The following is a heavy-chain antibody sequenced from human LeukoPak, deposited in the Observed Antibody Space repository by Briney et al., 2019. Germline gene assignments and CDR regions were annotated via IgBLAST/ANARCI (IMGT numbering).Heavy chain of an antibody. Sequence: GGSLRLSCAASGFTFSSYSMNWVRQAPGKGLEWVSSISSSSSYIYYADSVKGRFTISRDNAKNSLYLQMNSLRAEDTAVYYCAGAAEVAGLVVPRAYNWFDPWCQGTLVTVS. CDR2: ISSSSSYI. V-gene: IGHV3-21*01. J-gene: IGHJ5*02. CDR1: GFTFSSYS. CDR3: AGAAEVAGLVVPRAYNWFDP. D-gene: IGHD6-19*01.